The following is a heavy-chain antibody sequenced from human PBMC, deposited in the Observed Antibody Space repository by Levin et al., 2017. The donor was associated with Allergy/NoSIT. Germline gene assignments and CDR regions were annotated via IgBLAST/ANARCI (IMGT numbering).Heavy chain of an antibody. CDR1: GFTFGDYA. D-gene: IGHD2-2*02. CDR3: TRDPPLLYGPPGTSFDY. CDR2: IRSKAYGGTT. Sequence: GGSLRLSCTASGFTFGDYAMSWFRQAPGKGLEWVGFIRSKAYGGTTEYASSVKGRFTISRDDSKSIAYLQMNSLKTEDTAVYYCTRDPPLLYGPPGTSFDYWGQGALVTVSS. V-gene: IGHV3-49*03. J-gene: IGHJ4*02.